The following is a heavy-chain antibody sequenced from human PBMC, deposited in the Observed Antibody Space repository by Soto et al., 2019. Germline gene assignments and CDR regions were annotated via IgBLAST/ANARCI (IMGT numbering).Heavy chain of an antibody. CDR2: ISGSGST. CDR1: GFTFSNYA. D-gene: IGHD5-12*01. Sequence: EVQLLESGGGLVQPGGSLRLSCAASGFTFSNYAKNWVRQAPGKGLEWVSAISGSGSTYYADSVKGRFTISRDNSKNTLYLLMNSLRTEDTVVYYCAIVLLRLYYFDYWGPWTLVTVSS. J-gene: IGHJ4*02. V-gene: IGHV3-23*01. CDR3: AIVLLRLYYFDY.